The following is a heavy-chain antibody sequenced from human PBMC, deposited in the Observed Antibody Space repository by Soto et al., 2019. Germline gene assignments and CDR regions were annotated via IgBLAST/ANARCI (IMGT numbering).Heavy chain of an antibody. CDR2: ISDDGSSK. CDR1: GFTFSSFG. Sequence: QVLLVESGGGVVQPGRSLRISCAVSGFTFSSFGMHWVRQAPGKGLEWVAVISDDGSSKHYADSLKGRFTISRDNSNNTLYLQMDLLGPEDTAVYYCAKDRWGDFGDLNLPGYWGQGTLVTVSS. J-gene: IGHJ4*02. V-gene: IGHV3-30*18. CDR3: AKDRWGDFGDLNLPGY. D-gene: IGHD4-17*01.